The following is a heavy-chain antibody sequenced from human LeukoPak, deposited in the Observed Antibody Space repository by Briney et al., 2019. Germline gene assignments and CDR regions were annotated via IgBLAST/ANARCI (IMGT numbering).Heavy chain of an antibody. V-gene: IGHV3-23*01. J-gene: IGHJ5*02. CDR3: AKDLGYCSSTSCYSWFDP. D-gene: IGHD2-2*01. CDR2: ISGGGGST. CDR1: GFTFSSYA. Sequence: EGSLRLSCAASGFTFSSYAMSWVRQAPGKGLEWVSTISGGGGSTYYVDSVKGRFTISRDNSKNTLYLQMNSLRAEDTAVYYCAKDLGYCSSTSCYSWFDPWGQGTLVTVSS.